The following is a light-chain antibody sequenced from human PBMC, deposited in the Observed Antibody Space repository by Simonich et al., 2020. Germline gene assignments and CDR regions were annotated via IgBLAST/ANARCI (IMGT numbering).Light chain of an antibody. Sequence: QSALTQPPSASGSPGQSVTISCTGTSRDVGGYNYVSWYQQHPGKAPNLLLDEVSKQPSGVPYLCSGSKSGNTASLTVSGLQAEDEADYYCSSYAGSNRGVFGGGTKLTVL. J-gene: IGLJ2*01. CDR1: SRDVGGYNY. CDR3: SSYAGSNRGV. CDR2: EVS. V-gene: IGLV2-8*01.